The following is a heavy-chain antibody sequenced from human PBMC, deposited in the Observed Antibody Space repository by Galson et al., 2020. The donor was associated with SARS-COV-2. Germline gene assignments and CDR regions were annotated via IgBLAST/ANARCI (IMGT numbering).Heavy chain of an antibody. Sequence: SETLSLTCTVSGGSISSSTTHYWGWIRQPPGKGLDWLGSISYSGNDFYNPSLNSRVTISVDTSKNQFSLKVTSVTAADTAVYYCARQAYSSAYYYYGMDVWGQGTTFTVSS. D-gene: IGHD3-16*01. CDR2: ISYSGND. CDR1: GGSISSSTTHY. V-gene: IGHV4-39*01. CDR3: ARQAYSSAYYYYGMDV. J-gene: IGHJ6*02.